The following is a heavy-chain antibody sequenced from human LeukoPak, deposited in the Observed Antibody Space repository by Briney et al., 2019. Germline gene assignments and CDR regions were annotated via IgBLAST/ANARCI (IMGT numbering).Heavy chain of an antibody. CDR3: ATIGMYPGTTSYYFDL. V-gene: IGHV1-24*01. J-gene: IGHJ4*02. D-gene: IGHD1-1*01. CDR1: GHTLKQLS. CDR2: FDPEYGET. Sequence: GASVKVSGKVSGHTLKQLSMHWVRQAPGKSFEWMGGFDPEYGETVYPQRFQGRVTMSEDTSTDTAYMDLSSLNSEDTALYYCATIGMYPGTTSYYFDLWGQGTLVTVSS.